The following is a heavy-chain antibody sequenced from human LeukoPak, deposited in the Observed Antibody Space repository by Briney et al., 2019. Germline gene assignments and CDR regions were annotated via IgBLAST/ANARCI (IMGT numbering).Heavy chain of an antibody. CDR2: IYHSGST. CDR3: ARHRLRFLESAMDV. CDR1: GYSISSGYY. J-gene: IGHJ6*03. Sequence: PSETLSLTCAVSGYSISSGYYWGWIRQPPGQGLEWIGSIYHSGSTYYNPSLKSRVTISVDTSKNQFSLKLSSVTAADTAVYYCARHRLRFLESAMDVWGKGTTVTVSS. V-gene: IGHV4-38-2*01. D-gene: IGHD3-3*01.